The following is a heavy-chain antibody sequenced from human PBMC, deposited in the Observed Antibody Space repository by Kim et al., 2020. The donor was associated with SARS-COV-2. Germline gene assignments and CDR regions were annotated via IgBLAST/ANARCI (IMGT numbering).Heavy chain of an antibody. J-gene: IGHJ4*02. CDR2: IGVGGST. V-gene: IGHV3-23*01. CDR3: AKERVGSGWGSCPDY. D-gene: IGHD6-19*01. Sequence: GGSLRLSCTASGFTFSNSGMTWVRRAPGKGKEWVSAIGVGGSTFYADSVRGRFIISRDNSENTLYLQMNSLRAEDTAVYYCAKERVGSGWGSCPDYWGQG. CDR1: GFTFSNSG.